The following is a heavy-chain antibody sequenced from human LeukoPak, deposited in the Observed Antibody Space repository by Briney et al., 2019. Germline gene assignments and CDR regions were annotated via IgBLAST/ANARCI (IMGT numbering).Heavy chain of an antibody. CDR1: GGSISSGDYY. J-gene: IGHJ3*02. Sequence: PSQTLSLTCTVSGGSISSGDYYWNWIRQPPGKGLEWIGYIYYSGSTYHNPSLKSRVTISVDTSKNQFSLKLSSVTAADTAVYYCAYYDFWSGDPAFDIWGQGTMVTVSS. D-gene: IGHD3-3*01. V-gene: IGHV4-30-4*08. CDR2: IYYSGST. CDR3: AYYDFWSGDPAFDI.